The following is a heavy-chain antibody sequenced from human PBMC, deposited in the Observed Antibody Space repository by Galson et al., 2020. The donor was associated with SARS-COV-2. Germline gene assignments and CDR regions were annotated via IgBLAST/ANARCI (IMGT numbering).Heavy chain of an antibody. V-gene: IGHV3-7*01. Sequence: GGSLRLSCAASGFTFSSYWMSWVRQAPGKGLEWVANIKQDGSEKYYVDSVKGRFTISRDNAKNSLYLQMDSLRAEDTAVYYCARVLGEDYYGSGSYHDYWGQGTLVTVSS. J-gene: IGHJ4*02. CDR3: ARVLGEDYYGSGSYHDY. CDR2: IKQDGSEK. D-gene: IGHD3-10*01. CDR1: GFTFSSYW.